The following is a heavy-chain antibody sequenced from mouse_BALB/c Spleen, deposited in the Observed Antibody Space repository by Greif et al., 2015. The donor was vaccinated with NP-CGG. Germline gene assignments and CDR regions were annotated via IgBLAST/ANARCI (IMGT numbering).Heavy chain of an antibody. CDR3: ARGAFYDGYGRFAY. Sequence: DVKLVESGAELVKPGASVKISCKASGYTFTDYNMDWVKQSHGKSLEWIGDINPNYDSTSYNQKFKGKATLTVDKSSSTAYMELRSLTSEDTAVYYCARGAFYDGYGRFAYWGQGTLVTVSA. D-gene: IGHD2-3*01. J-gene: IGHJ3*01. CDR2: INPNYDST. V-gene: IGHV1-18*01. CDR1: GYTFTDYN.